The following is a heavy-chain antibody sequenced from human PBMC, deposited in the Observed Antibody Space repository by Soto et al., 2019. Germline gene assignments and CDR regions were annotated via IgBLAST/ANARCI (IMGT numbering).Heavy chain of an antibody. CDR2: INPSGGST. CDR1: GYTFTDYR. J-gene: IGHJ5*02. Sequence: ASVKVSCKASGYTFTDYRIIWVRQAPGQGLEWMGIINPSGGSTNYAPNFQGRVTLTRDSFTSTVYMELSNLRSEDTAVYYCARPAGRLANWFDPWGQGTLVTVSS. V-gene: IGHV1-46*01. D-gene: IGHD6-6*01. CDR3: ARPAGRLANWFDP.